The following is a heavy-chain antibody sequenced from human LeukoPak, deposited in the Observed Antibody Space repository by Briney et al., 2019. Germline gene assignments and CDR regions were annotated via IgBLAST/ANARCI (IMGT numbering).Heavy chain of an antibody. J-gene: IGHJ4*02. D-gene: IGHD4-23*01. CDR3: AKEETAYGGNYYY. CDR2: IRYDGSNK. Sequence: GGSLRLSCAASGFTFSSYGMHWVRRAPGKGLEWVAFIRYDGSNKYYADSVKGRFTISRDNSKNTLYLQMNSLRAEDTAVYYCAKEETAYGGNYYYWGQGTLVTVSS. CDR1: GFTFSSYG. V-gene: IGHV3-30*02.